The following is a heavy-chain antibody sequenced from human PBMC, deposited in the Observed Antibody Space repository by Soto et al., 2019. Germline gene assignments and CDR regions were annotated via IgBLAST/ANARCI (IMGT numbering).Heavy chain of an antibody. Sequence: EVQLVESGGGLVQPGGSLRLSCAASGFTFSSYSMNWVRQAPGKGLEWVSYISSSSSTIYYADSVKGRFTISRDNAKNSLYLQMNSLRAEDTAVYYCARSSSGNDYIWGSYRRLFAFDIWGQGTMVTVSS. CDR3: ARSSSGNDYIWGSYRRLFAFDI. CDR1: GFTFSSYS. V-gene: IGHV3-48*01. CDR2: ISSSSSTI. J-gene: IGHJ3*02. D-gene: IGHD3-16*02.